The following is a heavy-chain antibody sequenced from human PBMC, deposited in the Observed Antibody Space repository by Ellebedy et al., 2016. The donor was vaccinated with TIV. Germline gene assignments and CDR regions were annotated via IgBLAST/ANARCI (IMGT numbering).Heavy chain of an antibody. V-gene: IGHV4-34*01. CDR3: ASADTPDAFDI. Sequence: MPSETLSLTCAVYGGSFSGYYWSWIRQPPGKGLEWIGEINHSGSTNYNPSLKSRVTISVDTSKNQFSLKLSSVTAADTAVYYCASADTPDAFDIWGQGTMVTVSS. D-gene: IGHD2-15*01. CDR1: GGSFSGYY. J-gene: IGHJ3*02. CDR2: INHSGST.